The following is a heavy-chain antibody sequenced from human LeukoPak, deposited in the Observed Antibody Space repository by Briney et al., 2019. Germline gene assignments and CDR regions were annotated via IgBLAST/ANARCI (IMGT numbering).Heavy chain of an antibody. J-gene: IGHJ4*02. D-gene: IGHD2/OR15-2a*01. Sequence: SETLSLTCAVYGGSFSGYYWSWIRQPPGKGLEWIGEINHSGSTNYNPSLKSRVTISVDTSKNQFSLKLSSVTAADTAVYYCPRGLSSSLDYWGQGTLVTVSS. CDR2: INHSGST. CDR1: GGSFSGYY. CDR3: PRGLSSSLDY. V-gene: IGHV4-34*01.